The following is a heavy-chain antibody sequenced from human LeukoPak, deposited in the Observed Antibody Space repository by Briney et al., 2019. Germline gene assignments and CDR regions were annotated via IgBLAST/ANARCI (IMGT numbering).Heavy chain of an antibody. J-gene: IGHJ3*02. CDR1: GGSISSGGYY. CDR2: IYYSGST. D-gene: IGHD3-22*01. CDR3: ARVGADYDSSGYLVVGAFDI. V-gene: IGHV4-31*03. Sequence: SQTLSLTCTVSGGSISSGGYYWSWIRQHPGEGLEWIGYIYYSGSTYYNPSLKSRVTISVDTSKNQFSLKLSSVTAADTAVYYCARVGADYDSSGYLVVGAFDIWGQGTMVTVSS.